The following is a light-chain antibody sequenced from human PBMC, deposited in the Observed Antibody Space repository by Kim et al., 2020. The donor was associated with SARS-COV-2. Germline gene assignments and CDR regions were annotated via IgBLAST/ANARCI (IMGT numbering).Light chain of an antibody. CDR3: NSRDSSGNHLV. CDR1: SLRSYY. V-gene: IGLV3-19*01. J-gene: IGLJ2*01. Sequence: SSELTQYPAVSVALGQTVRITCQRDSLRSYYASWYQQKPGQAPVLVIYGKNNRPSGIPDRFSGSSSGNTASLTITGAQAEDEADYYCNSRDSSGNHLVFGGGTQLTVL. CDR2: GKN.